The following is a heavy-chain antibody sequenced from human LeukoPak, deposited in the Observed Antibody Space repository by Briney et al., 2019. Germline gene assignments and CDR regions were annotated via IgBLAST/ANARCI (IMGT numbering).Heavy chain of an antibody. CDR1: GGSISSSSYY. CDR3: ARVSCTNGVCYYFDY. Sequence: SETLSLTCTVSGGSISSSSYYWGWIRQPPGKGLEWIGSIYYSGSTYYNPSLKSRVTISVDTSKNQFSLKLSSVTAADTAVYYCARVSCTNGVCYYFDYWGQGTLVTVSS. CDR2: IYYSGST. D-gene: IGHD2-8*01. J-gene: IGHJ4*02. V-gene: IGHV4-39*07.